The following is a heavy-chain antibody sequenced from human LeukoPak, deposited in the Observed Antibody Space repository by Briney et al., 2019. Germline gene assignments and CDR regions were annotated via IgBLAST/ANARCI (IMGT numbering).Heavy chain of an antibody. D-gene: IGHD1-26*01. CDR1: GGTFSSYA. V-gene: IGHV1-69*05. CDR3: ARDRGSYWYFDL. CDR2: IIPIFGTA. Sequence: SVKVSCKASGGTFSSYAISWVRQAPGQGLKWMGGIIPIFGTANYAQKFQGRVTITTDESTSTAYMELSSLRSEDTAVYYCARDRGSYWYFDLWGRGTLVTVSS. J-gene: IGHJ2*01.